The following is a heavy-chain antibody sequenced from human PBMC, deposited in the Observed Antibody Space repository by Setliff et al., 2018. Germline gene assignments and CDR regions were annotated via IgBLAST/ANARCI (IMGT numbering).Heavy chain of an antibody. CDR3: ARGNFYYFDRTGRGPNWFDP. Sequence: KAGGSLRLSCVVSGFSFSNYGMTWVRQAPGKGLEWISGISRDTDYTYYAESVKGRFTISRDNATNSLYLQMNSLRAEDTAVYYCARGNFYYFDRTGRGPNWFDPWGQGTLVTVSS. CDR1: GFSFSNYG. D-gene: IGHD3-22*01. CDR2: ISRDTDYT. V-gene: IGHV3-21*01. J-gene: IGHJ5*02.